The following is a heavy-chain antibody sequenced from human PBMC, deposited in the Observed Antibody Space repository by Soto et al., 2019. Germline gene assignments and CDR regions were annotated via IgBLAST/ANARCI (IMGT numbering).Heavy chain of an antibody. CDR1: GYTLTELS. D-gene: IGHD5-12*01. J-gene: IGHJ4*02. Sequence: ASVKVSCTVSGYTLTELSIHLVRQAPGEGLEWMGGFDLENGETIYAQRFQGRVTMTEESSADTPYMELSSLRSEDTAVYFCARGRDGSFFDRWGQGTLVTVSS. CDR2: FDLENGET. V-gene: IGHV1-24*01. CDR3: ARGRDGSFFDR.